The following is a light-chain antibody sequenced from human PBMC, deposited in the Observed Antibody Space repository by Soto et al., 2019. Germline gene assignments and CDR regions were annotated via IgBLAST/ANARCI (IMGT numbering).Light chain of an antibody. Sequence: DIQMTQYPSSLSASVGDRVTITCGASQGISTDLGWYQQKPGKAPKRLIYAASSLESGVPSRLRGRGSGAELTITITSMQNEDFATYYCLQHNSYPRTFGQGTKVDIK. V-gene: IGKV1-17*01. CDR2: AAS. CDR1: QGISTD. J-gene: IGKJ1*01. CDR3: LQHNSYPRT.